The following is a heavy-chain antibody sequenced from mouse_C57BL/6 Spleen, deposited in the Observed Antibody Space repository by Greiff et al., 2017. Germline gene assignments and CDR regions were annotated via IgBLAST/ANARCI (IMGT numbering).Heavy chain of an antibody. CDR3: ARGDYGNYGWFAY. D-gene: IGHD2-1*01. Sequence: QVQLQQSDAELVKPGASVKISCKASGYTFTDHTIHWMKQRPEQGLEWIGYIYPSYGSTKYNQKFKGKATLTADKSSSTAYMQLNSLTSEDSAVYFCARGDYGNYGWFAYWGQGTLVTVSA. V-gene: IGHV1-78*01. CDR1: GYTFTDHT. J-gene: IGHJ3*01. CDR2: IYPSYGST.